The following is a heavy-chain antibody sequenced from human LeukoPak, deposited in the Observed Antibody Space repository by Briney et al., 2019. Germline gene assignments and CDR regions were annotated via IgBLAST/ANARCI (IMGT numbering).Heavy chain of an antibody. V-gene: IGHV1-69*01. D-gene: IGHD4/OR15-4a*01. CDR1: GGTFSSYA. CDR3: ARGGAKVFPFDP. Sequence: SVKISCKASGGTFSSYAISWVRQAPGQGLEWMGGIIPIFGTANYAQKFQGRVTITADESTSTAYMELSSLRSEDTAVYYCARGGAKVFPFDPWGQGTLVTVSS. J-gene: IGHJ5*02. CDR2: IIPIFGTA.